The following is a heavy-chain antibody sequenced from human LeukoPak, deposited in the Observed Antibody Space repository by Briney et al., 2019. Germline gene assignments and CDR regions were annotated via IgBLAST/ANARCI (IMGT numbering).Heavy chain of an antibody. J-gene: IGHJ1*01. V-gene: IGHV3-9*01. CDR2: ISWNSGSI. D-gene: IGHD3/OR15-3a*01. CDR1: GFTFDDYA. CDR3: AKLLRDVTIYDF. Sequence: GGSLRLSCAASGFTFDDYAMHWVRQAPGKGLEWVSGISWNSGSIGYADPVKGRFTISRDNAKNSLFLQMNSLRVDDTAFYYCAKLLRDVTIYDFWGPGALVTVSS.